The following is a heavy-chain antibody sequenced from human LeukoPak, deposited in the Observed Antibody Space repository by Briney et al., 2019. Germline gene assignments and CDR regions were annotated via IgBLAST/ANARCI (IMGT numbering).Heavy chain of an antibody. V-gene: IGHV3-21*01. J-gene: IGHJ6*02. CDR3: ARDIVVVPAAIARGYYYGMDV. CDR2: ISSSSSYI. D-gene: IGHD2-2*01. Sequence: GGPLRLSCAASGFTFSSYSMNWVRPAPGKGLEWVSSISSSSSYIYYADSVKGRFTISRDNAKNSLYLQMNSLRAEDTAVYYCARDIVVVPAAIARGYYYGMDVWGQGTTVTVSS. CDR1: GFTFSSYS.